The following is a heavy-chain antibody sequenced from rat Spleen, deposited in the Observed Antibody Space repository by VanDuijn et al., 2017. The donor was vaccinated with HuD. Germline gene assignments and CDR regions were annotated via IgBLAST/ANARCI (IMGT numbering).Heavy chain of an antibody. V-gene: IGHV5S13*01. CDR3: ARRHYDGAYGYFDF. J-gene: IGHJ1*01. CDR1: GFTFSNYD. Sequence: EVQLVESGGGLVQPGRSLKLSCAASGFTFSNYDMAWVRQAPTKGLEWVASISPSGGSTYYRDSVKGRFTVSRDNAENILYLQMNSLRSEDTATYYCARRHYDGAYGYFDFWGPGTMVTVSS. D-gene: IGHD1-12*02. CDR2: ISPSGGST.